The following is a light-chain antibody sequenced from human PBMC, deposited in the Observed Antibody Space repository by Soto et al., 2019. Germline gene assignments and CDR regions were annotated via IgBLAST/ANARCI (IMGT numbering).Light chain of an antibody. CDR3: QQYNSYSIT. Sequence: DIRMTQSPSTLSASVGYRVTITCRASQSISSWLAWYQQKPGKAPKLLIYDASSLESGVPSRFSGSGSGTKFTLTISSLQPDDFASYYCQQYNSYSITFGQGTRLQIK. CDR1: QSISSW. V-gene: IGKV1-5*01. J-gene: IGKJ5*01. CDR2: DAS.